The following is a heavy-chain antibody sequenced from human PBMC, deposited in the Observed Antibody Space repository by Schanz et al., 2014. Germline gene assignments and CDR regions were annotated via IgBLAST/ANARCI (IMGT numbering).Heavy chain of an antibody. V-gene: IGHV1-46*02. CDR2: INPSSGTT. Sequence: QVQLVQSGPEVKKPGASVKVSCQASGYTLKDHAMHWVRQAPGQSLEWMGKINPSSGTTRIAQNFQGRLTVTRDTSTSTVNMELSSLRSEDTAVYYCATASSPVREAGAGSSFHLWGQGTLXTVSP. CDR3: ATASSPVREAGAGSSFHL. J-gene: IGHJ5*02. D-gene: IGHD6-13*01. CDR1: GYTLKDHA.